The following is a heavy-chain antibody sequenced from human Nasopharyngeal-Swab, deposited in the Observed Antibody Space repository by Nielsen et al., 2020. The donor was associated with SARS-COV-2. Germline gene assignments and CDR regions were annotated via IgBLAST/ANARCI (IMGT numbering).Heavy chain of an antibody. V-gene: IGHV4-61*05. J-gene: IGHJ4*02. CDR3: ARLFGPFWSAYYFDY. Sequence: SETLSLTCTVSGGSMSRSGYYWGWIRQPPGKGLEWIGYIYYPGSTNYNPSLRSRVTISIDTSKNQLSLKLSSVTAADTAVYYCARLFGPFWSAYYFDYWGRGTLVTVSS. CDR2: IYYPGST. CDR1: GGSMSRSGYY. D-gene: IGHD3-3*01.